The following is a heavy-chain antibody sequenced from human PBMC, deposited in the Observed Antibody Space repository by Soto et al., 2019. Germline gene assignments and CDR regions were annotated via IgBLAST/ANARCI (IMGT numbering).Heavy chain of an antibody. J-gene: IGHJ6*02. CDR1: GFTFSGYW. Sequence: EVQLVESGGGLVQPGGSLRLSCAASGFTFSGYWLSWVRQAPGKGLEWVANIKQDGSEQFYVDSVKGRFTISRDNAKNSLYLQMNSLRAEDTAVYYCAREAVWGQGTTVTVSS. V-gene: IGHV3-7*05. CDR3: AREAV. CDR2: IKQDGSEQ.